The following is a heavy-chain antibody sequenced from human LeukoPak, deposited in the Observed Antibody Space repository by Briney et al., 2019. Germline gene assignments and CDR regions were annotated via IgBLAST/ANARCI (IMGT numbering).Heavy chain of an antibody. CDR1: SGSFSDYY. J-gene: IGHJ6*03. D-gene: IGHD2-2*02. V-gene: IGHV4-34*01. CDR3: ARGYPGYYYYYMDV. Sequence: PSETLSLTCAVYSGSFSDYYWSWIRQPPGKGLEWIGEINHSGSTNYNPSLKSRVTFSVDTSKNRFSLKLSSVTAADTAIYYCARGYPGYYYYYMDVWGKGTTVTVSS. CDR2: INHSGST.